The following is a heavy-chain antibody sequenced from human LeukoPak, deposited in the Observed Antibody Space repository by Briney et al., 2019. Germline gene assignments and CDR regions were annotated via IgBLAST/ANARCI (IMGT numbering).Heavy chain of an antibody. D-gene: IGHD2-2*01. CDR3: VRGTDCSATTCYPLSAFDY. Sequence: GGSLRLSCVASGFIFSDFGMNWVRQVPGKGLEWVAFISSRGTSTFYAESVKGRFTISRDTGKKSLDLQMTSLRFEDTAAYYCVRGTDCSATTCYPLSAFDYWGQGTLVTVSS. CDR2: ISSRGTST. V-gene: IGHV3-21*04. CDR1: GFIFSDFG. J-gene: IGHJ4*02.